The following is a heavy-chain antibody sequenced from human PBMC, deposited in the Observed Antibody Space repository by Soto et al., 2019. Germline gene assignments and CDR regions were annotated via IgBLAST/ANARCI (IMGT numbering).Heavy chain of an antibody. CDR3: AREAYGKLSAFDI. Sequence: QVQLVQSGAEVKKPGASVKVSCKASGYTFTSNAMHWVRQAPGQRLEWMGWINAGNGNTKYSQKFQGRVTITRDTSASTAYMEPSSLRSEDTAVYYCAREAYGKLSAFDIWGQGTMVTVSS. CDR2: INAGNGNT. CDR1: GYTFTSNA. J-gene: IGHJ3*02. V-gene: IGHV1-3*01. D-gene: IGHD4-17*01.